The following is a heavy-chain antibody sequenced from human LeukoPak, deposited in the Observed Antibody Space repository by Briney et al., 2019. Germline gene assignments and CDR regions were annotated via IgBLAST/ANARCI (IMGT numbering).Heavy chain of an antibody. J-gene: IGHJ3*02. CDR2: ISSNGGST. D-gene: IGHD6-13*01. CDR1: GFTFSSYA. Sequence: GGPLRPSCAASGFTFSSYAMHWVRQAPGKGLEYVSAISSNGGSTYYANSVKGRFTISRDNSKNTLYLQMGSLRAEDMAVYYCARVARPGSSWYDFNAFDIWGQGTMVTVSS. V-gene: IGHV3-64*01. CDR3: ARVARPGSSWYDFNAFDI.